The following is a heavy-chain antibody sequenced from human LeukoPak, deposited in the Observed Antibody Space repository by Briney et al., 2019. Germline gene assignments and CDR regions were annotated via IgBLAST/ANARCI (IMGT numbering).Heavy chain of an antibody. J-gene: IGHJ3*02. Sequence: GGSLRLSCAASGFTFSSYGMHWVRQAPGKGLEWVAFIRYDGSNKYYADSVKGRFTISRDNSKNTLYLQMNSLRAEDTAVYYCAKDREYDYGDYGAFDIWGQGTMVTVSS. CDR2: IRYDGSNK. CDR1: GFTFSSYG. V-gene: IGHV3-30*02. D-gene: IGHD4-17*01. CDR3: AKDREYDYGDYGAFDI.